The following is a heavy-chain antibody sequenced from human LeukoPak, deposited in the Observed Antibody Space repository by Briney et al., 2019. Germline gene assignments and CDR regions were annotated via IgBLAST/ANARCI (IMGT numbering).Heavy chain of an antibody. CDR1: GGSISSYY. D-gene: IGHD2-15*01. CDR2: IYCSGST. V-gene: IGHV4-59*01. J-gene: IGHJ3*02. Sequence: SETLSLTCTVSGGSISSYYWSWIRQPPGKGLEWIGYIYCSGSTNYNPSLKSRVTISVDTSKNQFSLKLSSVTAADTAVYYCARDCSGGSCSAEDAFDIWGQGTMVTVSS. CDR3: ARDCSGGSCSAEDAFDI.